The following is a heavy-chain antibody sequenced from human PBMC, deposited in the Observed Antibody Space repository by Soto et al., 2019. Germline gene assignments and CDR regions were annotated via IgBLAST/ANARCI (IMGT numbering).Heavy chain of an antibody. CDR2: IIPILGIA. CDR3: ARGMVRGHYDMDV. J-gene: IGHJ6*02. D-gene: IGHD3-10*01. V-gene: IGHV1-69*02. CDR1: AGTFSSYT. Sequence: QVQLVQSGAEVKKPGSSVKVSCKASAGTFSSYTISWVRQAPGQGLEWMGRIIPILGIANYAQKFQGRVTITADKSTSTAYMELSSLRYEDTAVYYCARGMVRGHYDMDVWGQGTTVTVSS.